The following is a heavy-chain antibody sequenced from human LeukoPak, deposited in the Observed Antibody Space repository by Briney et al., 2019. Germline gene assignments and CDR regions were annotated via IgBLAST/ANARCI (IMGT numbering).Heavy chain of an antibody. D-gene: IGHD7-27*01. Sequence: PGGSLRLSCAASGFTFSDYSMHWVRQAPGKGLEWVTVTSYDGRNKYYADSVQGRFTISRDNSRNTLYLQMNSLRAEDTAVYYCAKGVLGRTQSVSAGLDYWGQGTLVTVSS. CDR1: GFTFSDYS. CDR3: AKGVLGRTQSVSAGLDY. CDR2: TSYDGRNK. V-gene: IGHV3-30*18. J-gene: IGHJ4*02.